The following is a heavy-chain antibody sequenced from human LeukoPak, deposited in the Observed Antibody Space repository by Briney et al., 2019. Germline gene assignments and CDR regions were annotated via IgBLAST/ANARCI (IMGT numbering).Heavy chain of an antibody. CDR2: IYTSGST. CDR3: ARLSSEGSFGVAVYYYYYYYMDV. D-gene: IGHD3-3*01. CDR1: GGSISSYH. Sequence: TSETLSLTCTVSGGSISSYHWSWIRQPAGKGLEWIGRIYTSGSTNYNPSLESRVTMSVDTSKNQFSLKLSSVTAADTAVYHCARLSSEGSFGVAVYYYYYYYMDVWGKGTTVTVSS. V-gene: IGHV4-4*07. J-gene: IGHJ6*03.